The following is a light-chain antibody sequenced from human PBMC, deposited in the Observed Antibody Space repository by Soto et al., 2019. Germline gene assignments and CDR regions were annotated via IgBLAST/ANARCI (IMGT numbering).Light chain of an antibody. CDR1: QSVSSSY. CDR3: QQYGSSRT. CDR2: GAS. J-gene: IGKJ1*01. Sequence: EIVLTQSPGTLSLSPGERATLSCRASQSVSSSYLAWCQQKPGQAPRLLIYGASSRATGIPDRFSGSGSGTDFTLTISRLEPEDFAVYYCQQYGSSRTFGQGTK. V-gene: IGKV3-20*01.